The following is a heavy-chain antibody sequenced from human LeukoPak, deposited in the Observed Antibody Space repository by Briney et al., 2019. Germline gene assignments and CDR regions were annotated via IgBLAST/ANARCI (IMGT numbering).Heavy chain of an antibody. V-gene: IGHV3-23*01. CDR2: VTGGGGGT. Sequence: GGSLRLSCAASGFTFDSYAMSWVRQAPGKGLEWVSSVTGGGGGTSYGDSVKGRFTVYRDNSKNTLYLQMNSLRAEDTAIYYCAKDPNGDYVGAFDSSGQGTLVTVSS. D-gene: IGHD4-17*01. CDR3: AKDPNGDYVGAFDS. J-gene: IGHJ3*01. CDR1: GFTFDSYA.